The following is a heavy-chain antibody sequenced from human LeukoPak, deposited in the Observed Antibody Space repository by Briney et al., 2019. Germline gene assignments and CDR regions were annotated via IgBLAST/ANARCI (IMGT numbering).Heavy chain of an antibody. CDR1: GYSFTSYW. CDR2: IYPGDSDT. CDR3: ARHEIVVVPAATHYYYYYMDV. V-gene: IGHV5-51*01. D-gene: IGHD2-2*01. Sequence: GESLKISCKGSGYSFTSYWIGWVRQMPGKGLEWMGIIYPGDSDTRYSPSFQGQVTISADKSISTAYLQWSSLKASDTAMYYCARHEIVVVPAATHYYYYYMDVWGKGATVTVSS. J-gene: IGHJ6*03.